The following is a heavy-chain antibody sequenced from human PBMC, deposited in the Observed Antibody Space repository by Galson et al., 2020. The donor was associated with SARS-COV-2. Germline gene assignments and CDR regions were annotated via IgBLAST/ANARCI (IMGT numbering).Heavy chain of an antibody. CDR2: INPSGGST. D-gene: IGHD1-7*01. Sequence: ASVKVSCKASGYTFTTYYIHWVRQAPGQGLEWMGVINPSGGSTTYAQKFQGRVTMTRDTSTSTVYMDLSSLRSEDTAVFYCARAMYTNYYYFDYWPGNPGHRLL. J-gene: IGHJ4*02. CDR3: ARAMYTNYYYFDY. CDR1: GYTFTTYY. V-gene: IGHV1-46*01.